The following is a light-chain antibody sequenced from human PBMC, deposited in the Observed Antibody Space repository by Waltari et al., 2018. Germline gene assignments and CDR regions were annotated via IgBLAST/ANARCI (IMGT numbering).Light chain of an antibody. CDR1: SSNIGSNY. CDR3: AAWDDSLSRWL. J-gene: IGLJ3*02. V-gene: IGLV1-47*01. CDR2: RNN. Sequence: QSVLTPPPSASGTPGQRVPISCSGRSSNIGSNYVYWYQHVPGPAPKLLIYRNNQRPSGVPDRFSGSKSGTSASLAISGLRSEDEADYYCAAWDDSLSRWLLGGGTKLTVL.